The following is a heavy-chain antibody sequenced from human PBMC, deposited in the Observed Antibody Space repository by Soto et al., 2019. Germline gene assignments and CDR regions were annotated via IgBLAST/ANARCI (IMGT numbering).Heavy chain of an antibody. D-gene: IGHD2-2*01. CDR2: IIPILGVA. J-gene: IGHJ5*02. CDR3: AREIFCTSTSCYGDQYNWFDP. V-gene: IGHV1-69*02. CDR1: GGTFSSYT. Sequence: QVRLVQSGAEVKKPGSSVKVSCKASGGTFSSYTISWVRQAPGQGLEWMGRIIPILGVAHYAQNFQGRVTITADKSTSTAYMELSSLRSEDTAVYYCAREIFCTSTSCYGDQYNWFDPWGQGTLVTVSS.